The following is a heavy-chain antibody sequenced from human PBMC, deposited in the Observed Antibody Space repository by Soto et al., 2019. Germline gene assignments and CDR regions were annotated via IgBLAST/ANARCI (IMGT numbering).Heavy chain of an antibody. CDR3: ARERDTTGYILRY. Sequence: EVQLVESGGGLIQPGGSLRLSCAASGFTVSNNYMTWVRHAPGKGLEWVSIIYARGTTYYADSVKARFTISRHNSDNTLYLQMNSLTAEDTAMYYCARERDTTGYILRYWGQGTLVTVSS. J-gene: IGHJ4*01. CDR2: IYARGTT. CDR1: GFTVSNNY. D-gene: IGHD3-9*01. V-gene: IGHV3-53*01.